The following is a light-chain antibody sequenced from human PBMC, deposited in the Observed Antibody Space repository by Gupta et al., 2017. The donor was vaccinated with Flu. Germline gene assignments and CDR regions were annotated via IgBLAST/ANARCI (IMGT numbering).Light chain of an antibody. Sequence: EIVLTQSPATLSLSPGERATLSCRASQSVSSNYLAWYQQKPGQAPRLLIYGASSRATGIPDTSSGSGSGTDFTLTISRLEPEDFAVYYCQQYSNSPFTFGPGTKVDIK. CDR3: QQYSNSPFT. V-gene: IGKV3-20*01. J-gene: IGKJ3*01. CDR1: QSVSSNY. CDR2: GAS.